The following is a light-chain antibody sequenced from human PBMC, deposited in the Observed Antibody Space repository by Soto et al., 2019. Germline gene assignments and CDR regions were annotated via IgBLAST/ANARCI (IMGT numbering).Light chain of an antibody. J-gene: IGLJ2*01. CDR2: GNM. V-gene: IGLV1-40*01. Sequence: QSVLTQPPSVSGAPGQRVNISCTGSSSNIGAGYDVQWYQQLPGTAPKLLIYGNMNRPSGVPDRFSGSKSGTSASLAITGLQAEDEADYYCHSYDSSLSAVVFGGGTKVTVL. CDR3: HSYDSSLSAVV. CDR1: SSNIGAGYD.